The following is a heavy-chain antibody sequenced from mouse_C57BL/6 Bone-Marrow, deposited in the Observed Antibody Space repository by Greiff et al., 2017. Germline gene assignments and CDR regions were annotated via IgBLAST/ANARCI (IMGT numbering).Heavy chain of an antibody. CDR3: ARRTANWDDY. CDR2: INPYNGGT. Sequence: EVQLQQSGPVLVKPGASVKMSCKASGYTFTDYYMNWVKQSHGKSLEWIGVINPYNGGTSYNQKFKVKATLTVDKSSSSAYMVLNSLTSEDSAFYYCARRTANWDDYWGQGTTLTVSS. V-gene: IGHV1-19*01. CDR1: GYTFTDYY. J-gene: IGHJ2*01. D-gene: IGHD4-1*01.